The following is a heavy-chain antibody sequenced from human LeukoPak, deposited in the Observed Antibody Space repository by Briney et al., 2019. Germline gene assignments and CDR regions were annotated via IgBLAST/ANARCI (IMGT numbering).Heavy chain of an antibody. J-gene: IGHJ4*02. D-gene: IGHD3-22*01. CDR3: ARSIVSRSAFDY. CDR2: TYYSGST. V-gene: IGHV4-59*01. CDR1: GGSISSYY. Sequence: SETLSLTCTVSGGSISSYYWSWIRQPPGKGLEWIGYTYYSGSTNYNPSLKSRVTISVDTSKNQFSLKLSSVTAADTAVYYCARSIVSRSAFDYWGQGTLVTVSS.